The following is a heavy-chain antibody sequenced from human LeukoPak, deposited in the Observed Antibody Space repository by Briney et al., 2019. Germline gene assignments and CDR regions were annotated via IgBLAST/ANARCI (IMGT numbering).Heavy chain of an antibody. CDR3: AKTLGYSGYFSP. J-gene: IGHJ5*02. Sequence: GGSLRLSCAASGFTFNSYAMTWVRQAPGKGLEWVSAISGGGVNTYYADSVKGRFTISRDNSKNMLYLQMNSLRAEDTAVYYCAKTLGYSGYFSPWGQGTLSPSPQ. CDR1: GFTFNSYA. CDR2: ISGGGVNT. D-gene: IGHD3-22*01. V-gene: IGHV3-23*01.